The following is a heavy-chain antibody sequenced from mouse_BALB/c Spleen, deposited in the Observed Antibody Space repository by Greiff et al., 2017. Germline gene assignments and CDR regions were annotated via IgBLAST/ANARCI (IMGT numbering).Heavy chain of an antibody. CDR3: ARTPRYDGYYWYFDV. CDR1: GYSITSDYA. CDR2: ISYSGST. V-gene: IGHV3-2*02. Sequence: EVQRVESGPGLVKPSQSLSLTCTVTGYSITSDYAWNWIRQFPGNKLEWMGYISYSGSTSYNPSLKSRISITRDTSKNQFFLQLNSVTTEDTATYYCARTPRYDGYYWYFDVWGAGTTVTVSS. D-gene: IGHD2-3*01. J-gene: IGHJ1*01.